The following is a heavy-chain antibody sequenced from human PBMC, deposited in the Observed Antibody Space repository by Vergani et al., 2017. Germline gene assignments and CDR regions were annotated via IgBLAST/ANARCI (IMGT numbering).Heavy chain of an antibody. J-gene: IGHJ6*02. V-gene: IGHV3-23*01. D-gene: IGHD5-12*01. CDR2: ISGSGGST. CDR1: GFSFTTYA. CDR3: AKANPRSSGYDYLYADHAMDV. Sequence: EVQLLESGGDLVQPGGSLRLSCAASGFSFTTYAMSWVRQAPGKGLEWVSGISGSGGSTYYAGSVKGRLTISRDSSKNTMYLQMNSLSAGDTAVYYCAKANPRSSGYDYLYADHAMDVWGQGTTVTVSS.